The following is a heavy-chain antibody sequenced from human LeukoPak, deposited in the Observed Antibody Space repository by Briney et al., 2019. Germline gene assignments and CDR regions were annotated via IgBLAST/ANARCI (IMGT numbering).Heavy chain of an antibody. J-gene: IGHJ5*02. CDR2: IYYSGST. CDR1: GGSFSGYY. D-gene: IGHD3-9*01. Sequence: SETLSLTCAVSGGSFSGYYWSWIRQPPGKGLEWIGYIYYSGSTNYNPSLKSRVTISVDASKNQFSLKLSSVTAADTAVYYCARAYFDWTYNWFDPWGQGTLVTVSS. CDR3: ARAYFDWTYNWFDP. V-gene: IGHV4-59*08.